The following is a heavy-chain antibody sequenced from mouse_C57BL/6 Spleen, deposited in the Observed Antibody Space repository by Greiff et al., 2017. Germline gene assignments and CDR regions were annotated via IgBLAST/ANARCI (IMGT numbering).Heavy chain of an antibody. J-gene: IGHJ3*01. D-gene: IGHD2-4*01. CDR1: GFTFSSYG. CDR2: ISSGGSYT. V-gene: IGHV5-6*01. Sequence: EVHLVESGGDLVKPGGSLKLSCAASGFTFSSYGMSWVRQTPDKRLEWVATISSGGSYTYYPDSVKGRFTISRDNAKNTLYLQMSSLKSEDTAMYYCARPIYDYDVGFAYWGQGTLVTVSA. CDR3: ARPIYDYDVGFAY.